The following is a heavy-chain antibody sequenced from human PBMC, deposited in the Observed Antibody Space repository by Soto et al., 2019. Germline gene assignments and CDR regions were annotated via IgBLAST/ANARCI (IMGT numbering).Heavy chain of an antibody. CDR1: GGTFNTYP. CDR2: IIPIFHST. Sequence: QVQLVQSGSEVKKPGSSVKVSCTASGGTFNTYPITWVRQAQAPGQGLEWVGGIIPIFHSTTYAQRFQGRVTITADESTTTVYMELTSLRSEDTAVYFCARSLRPGSATTGHYYNPLDFWGQGTTVTVSS. V-gene: IGHV1-69*01. D-gene: IGHD4-17*01. CDR3: ARSLRPGSATTGHYYNPLDF. J-gene: IGHJ6*02.